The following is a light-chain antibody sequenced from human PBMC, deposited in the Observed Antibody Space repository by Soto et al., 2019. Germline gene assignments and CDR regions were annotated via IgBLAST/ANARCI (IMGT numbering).Light chain of an antibody. CDR2: GAS. Sequence: EYVLTQSPGTLSLSPGERATLSCRASQSVSSSYLAWYQQKPGQAPRLLIYGASSRATGIPDRFSGSGSGTDFTLTISRLETEDFAVYYCQQYGSSPRTFGQGTKVDIK. V-gene: IGKV3-20*01. CDR3: QQYGSSPRT. CDR1: QSVSSSY. J-gene: IGKJ1*01.